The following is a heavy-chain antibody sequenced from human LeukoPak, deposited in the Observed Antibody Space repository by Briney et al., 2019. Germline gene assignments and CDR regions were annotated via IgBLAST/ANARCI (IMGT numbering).Heavy chain of an antibody. D-gene: IGHD2-8*02. V-gene: IGHV3-74*01. CDR1: GFTFSNYW. J-gene: IGHJ4*02. CDR3: ARVSTGKYYFDS. Sequence: GGSLRLSCAASGFTFSNYWMHWVRQAPGKGLVWVTRINTGGSTTSYADSVEGRFTISRDNAKNTLYLQMNSLRAEDTAVYYCARVSTGKYYFDSWGQGTLVTVSS. CDR2: INTGGSTT.